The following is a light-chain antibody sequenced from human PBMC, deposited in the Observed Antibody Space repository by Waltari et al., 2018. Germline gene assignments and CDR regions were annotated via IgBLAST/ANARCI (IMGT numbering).Light chain of an antibody. J-gene: IGKJ4*01. CDR3: QQYNNWPLST. Sequence: EIVMTQSPATLSVSPGERATLSCRASQSVSSNLAWYQQKPGQAPRRLIYGASTRATGIPARFSGSGSGTEFTLTISSMQSEDFAVYYCQQYNNWPLSTFGGGTKVEIK. CDR2: GAS. V-gene: IGKV3-15*01. CDR1: QSVSSN.